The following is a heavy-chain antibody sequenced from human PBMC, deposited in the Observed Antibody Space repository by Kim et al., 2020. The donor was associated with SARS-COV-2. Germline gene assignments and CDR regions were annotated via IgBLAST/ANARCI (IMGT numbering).Heavy chain of an antibody. CDR2: ISGSGGST. J-gene: IGHJ4*02. D-gene: IGHD1-1*01. Sequence: GGSLRLSCAASGFTFSSYAMSWVRQAPGKGLEWVSAISGSGGSTYYADSVKGRFTISRDNSKNTLYLQMNSLRAEDTAVYYCAKGSWNHGDHKYYFDYWGQGTLVTVSS. V-gene: IGHV3-23*01. CDR3: AKGSWNHGDHKYYFDY. CDR1: GFTFSSYA.